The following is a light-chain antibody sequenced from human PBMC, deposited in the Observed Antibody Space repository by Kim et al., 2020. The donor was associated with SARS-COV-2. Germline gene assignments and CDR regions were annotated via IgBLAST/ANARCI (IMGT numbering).Light chain of an antibody. CDR2: DAS. CDR1: QDISDY. J-gene: IGKJ2*01. V-gene: IGKV1-33*01. Sequence: DIQMTQSPSSLSASVGDRVTITCQASQDISDYLNWYQQKPGKAPKLLIYDASKLRSGVPSRFSGGGSGTHFTFTISSLQPEDIASYYCQQYENLPYTFGQGTKLEI. CDR3: QQYENLPYT.